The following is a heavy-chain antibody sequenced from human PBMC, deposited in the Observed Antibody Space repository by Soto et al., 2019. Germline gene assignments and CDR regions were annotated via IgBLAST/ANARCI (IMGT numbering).Heavy chain of an antibody. CDR2: IYYSGST. CDR3: ARQDWDQTDSSGFDY. CDR1: GGSISSSSYY. D-gene: IGHD3-22*01. V-gene: IGHV4-39*01. Sequence: SETLSLTCTVSGGSISSSSYYWGWIRQPPGKGLEWIGSIYYSGSTYYNPSLKSRVTISVDTSKNQFSLKLSSVTAADTDVYYCARQDWDQTDSSGFDYWGQGTLVTVSS. J-gene: IGHJ4*02.